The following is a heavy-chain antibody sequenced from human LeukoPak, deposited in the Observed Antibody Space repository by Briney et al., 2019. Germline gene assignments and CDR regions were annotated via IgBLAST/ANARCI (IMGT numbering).Heavy chain of an antibody. D-gene: IGHD6-13*01. V-gene: IGHV1-3*01. CDR2: XXXXXXXX. J-gene: IGHJ6*04. Sequence: GASVKVSCKASGYTFTSYAMHWVRQAPGQRLXXXXXXXXXXXXXKYSQKFQGRVTITRDTSASTAYMELSSLRSEDTAVYYCAREWGSSSFGLDYYYYYGMDVWGKGTTVTVSS. CDR1: GYTFTSYA. CDR3: AREWGSSSFGLDYYYYYGMDV.